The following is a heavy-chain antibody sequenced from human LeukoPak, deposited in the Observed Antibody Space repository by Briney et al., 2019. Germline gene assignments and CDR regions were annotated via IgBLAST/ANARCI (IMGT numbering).Heavy chain of an antibody. CDR3: ARQRGVEYYDFWSGYCYYFDY. CDR1: GGSISSSSYY. CDR2: IYYSGST. D-gene: IGHD3-3*01. J-gene: IGHJ4*02. V-gene: IGHV4-39*01. Sequence: SETLSLTCTVSGGSISSSSYYWGWIRQPPGKGLEWIGSIYYSGSTYYNPSLKSRVTISVDTSKNQFSLKLSSVTAADTAVYYCARQRGVEYYDFWSGYCYYFDYWGQGTLVTVSS.